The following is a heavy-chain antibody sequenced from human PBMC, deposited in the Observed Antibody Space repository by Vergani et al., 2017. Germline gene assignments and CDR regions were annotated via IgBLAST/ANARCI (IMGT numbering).Heavy chain of an antibody. CDR1: SHTFQTYG. J-gene: IGHJ4*02. CDR3: VRARRTCTYDHCPRYYYDL. Sequence: QVQLVQSGAELKKPGASVSVSCKGSSHTFQTYGISWVRQAPGKGLEWMGWMNPISGNTGYAQNLQGRLTITRDTSVNTAYMELSSLTSEDMAVYYCVRARRTCTYDHCPRYYYDLWGQGTLVTVSS. CDR2: MNPISGNT. D-gene: IGHD2-8*01. V-gene: IGHV1-8*03.